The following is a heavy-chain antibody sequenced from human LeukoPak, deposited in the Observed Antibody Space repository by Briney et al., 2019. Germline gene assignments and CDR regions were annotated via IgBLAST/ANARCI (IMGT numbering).Heavy chain of an antibody. Sequence: GGSLRLSCAASGFTFSNAWMSWVRQAPGKGLGWVGRIKSKTDGGTTDYAAPVKGRFSISRDDSENTLYLQMNSLKTEDTGVYYCTGYYDTSGYHFDYWGQGTLVTVSS. CDR1: GFTFSNAW. CDR3: TGYYDTSGYHFDY. CDR2: IKSKTDGGTT. D-gene: IGHD3-22*01. J-gene: IGHJ4*02. V-gene: IGHV3-15*01.